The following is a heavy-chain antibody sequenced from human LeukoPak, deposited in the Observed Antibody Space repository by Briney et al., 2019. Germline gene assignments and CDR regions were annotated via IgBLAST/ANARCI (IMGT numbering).Heavy chain of an antibody. J-gene: IGHJ4*02. CDR1: GYSISSGYY. Sequence: SETLSLTCAVSGYSISSGYYRGWIRQPPGKGLEWIGSIYHSGSTYYNPSLKSRVTISVDTSKNQFSLKLSSVTAADTAVYYCARHRSIVATITDYWGQGTLVTVSS. D-gene: IGHD5-12*01. CDR2: IYHSGST. CDR3: ARHRSIVATITDY. V-gene: IGHV4-38-2*01.